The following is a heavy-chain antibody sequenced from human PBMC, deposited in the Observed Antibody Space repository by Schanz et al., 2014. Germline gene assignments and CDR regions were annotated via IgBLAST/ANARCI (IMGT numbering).Heavy chain of an antibody. J-gene: IGHJ4*02. Sequence: EVQLLESGGGLVKPGGSLRLSCAASGFTFSTYYMNWVRQAPGKGLEWVSGIGGSGDSTHYADSVKGRFIISRDNSKNTLYLQVNSLRAEDTAVYYCAKHVRSLTGNDYWGQGTLVTVSS. CDR2: IGGSGDST. CDR3: AKHVRSLTGNDY. V-gene: IGHV3-23*01. CDR1: GFTFSTYY. D-gene: IGHD3-9*01.